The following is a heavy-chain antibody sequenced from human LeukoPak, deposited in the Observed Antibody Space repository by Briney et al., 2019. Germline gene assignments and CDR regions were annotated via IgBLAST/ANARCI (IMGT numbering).Heavy chain of an antibody. D-gene: IGHD5-12*01. CDR2: IDYSGRA. Sequence: SETLSLTCTVSGGSISTTNYYWTWLRQPPGKGLEWIGYIDYSGRANYSPSLKSRVTISLDTSNNQFSLKFNSVTAADTAVYYCARALATMFFDYWGQGTLVTVST. CDR1: GGSISTTNYY. J-gene: IGHJ4*02. CDR3: ARALATMFFDY. V-gene: IGHV4-61*01.